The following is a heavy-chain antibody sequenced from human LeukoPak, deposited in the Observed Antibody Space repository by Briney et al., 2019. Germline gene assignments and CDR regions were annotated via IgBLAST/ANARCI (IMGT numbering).Heavy chain of an antibody. CDR3: AKGNIVVVPAASSDAFDI. Sequence: GGSLRLSCAASGFTFSSYSMNWVRQAPGKGLEWVSGISGSGGSTYYADSVKGRVTISRDNSKNTLYLQMNSLRAEDTAVYYCAKGNIVVVPAASSDAFDIWGQGTVVTVSS. V-gene: IGHV3-23*01. J-gene: IGHJ3*02. CDR1: GFTFSSYS. CDR2: ISGSGGST. D-gene: IGHD2-2*01.